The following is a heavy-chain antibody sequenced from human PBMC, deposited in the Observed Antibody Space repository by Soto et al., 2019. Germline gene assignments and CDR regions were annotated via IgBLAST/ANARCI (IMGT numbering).Heavy chain of an antibody. D-gene: IGHD3-22*01. CDR3: ARPSTYYYDSSGYFPFRY. V-gene: IGHV4-39*01. J-gene: IGHJ4*02. Sequence: PXGTLSLTGTVSGGSISSSSYYWGWIRQPPGKGLEWIGSIYYSGSTYYNPSLKSRVTISVDTSKNQFSLKLSSVTAADTAVYYCARPSTYYYDSSGYFPFRYWGQGTLVTVSS. CDR2: IYYSGST. CDR1: GGSISSSSYY.